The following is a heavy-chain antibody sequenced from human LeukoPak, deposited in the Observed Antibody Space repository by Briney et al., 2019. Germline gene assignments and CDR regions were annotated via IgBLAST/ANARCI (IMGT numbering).Heavy chain of an antibody. Sequence: GGSLRLSCAASGFSFSTTWMHWVRQPPGQGLVWVARITSDGTSISYAESVKGRFTISRDNAKNTLYLQMNSLRAENTAVYYCARDWYHAIDYWGQGTLVTVSS. CDR1: GFSFSTTW. CDR2: ITSDGTSI. D-gene: IGHD2-2*01. J-gene: IGHJ4*02. V-gene: IGHV3-74*03. CDR3: ARDWYHAIDY.